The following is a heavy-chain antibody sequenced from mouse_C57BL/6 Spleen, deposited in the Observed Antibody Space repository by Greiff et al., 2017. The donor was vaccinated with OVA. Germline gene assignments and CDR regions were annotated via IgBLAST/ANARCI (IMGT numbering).Heavy chain of an antibody. CDR1: GYTFTSYW. CDR3: AREGTTVVDY. V-gene: IGHV1-64*01. J-gene: IGHJ2*01. D-gene: IGHD1-1*01. CDR2: IHPNSGST. Sequence: VQLQQPGAELVKPGASVKLSCKASGYTFTSYWMHWVKQRPGQGLEWIGMIHPNSGSTNYNEKFKSKATLTVDKSSSTAYMQLSSLTSEDAAVYYCAREGTTVVDYGGQGTTLTVSS.